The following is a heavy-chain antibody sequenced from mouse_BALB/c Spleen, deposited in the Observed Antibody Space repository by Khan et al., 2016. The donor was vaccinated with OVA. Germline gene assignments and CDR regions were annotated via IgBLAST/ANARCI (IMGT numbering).Heavy chain of an antibody. J-gene: IGHJ3*01. CDR1: GYSFTSYY. CDR2: VDPFNGGT. V-gene: IGHV1S135*01. CDR3: TRHGYVAWFAY. Sequence: VQLKESGPEPMKPGASVKISCKASGYSFTSYYIHWVKQSHGKSLEWIGYVDPFNGGTSYNQKFKGKATLTVDKSSSTAYMRLSSLTSEDSAVYYCTRHGYVAWFAYWGQGTLVTVSA. D-gene: IGHD2-2*01.